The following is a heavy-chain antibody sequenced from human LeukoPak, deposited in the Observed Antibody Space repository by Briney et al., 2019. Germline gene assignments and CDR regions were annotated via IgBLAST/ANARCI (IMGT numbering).Heavy chain of an antibody. V-gene: IGHV1-18*01. CDR2: ISAYNGNT. D-gene: IGHD3-3*01. CDR3: ARGNYDFWSGYYHYYYMDV. CDR1: GYTFTSYG. Sequence: ASVKASCKASGYTFTSYGISWVRQAPGQGLEWMGWISAYNGNTNYAQKLQGRVTMTTDTSTSTAYMELRSLRSDDTAVYYCARGNYDFWSGYYHYYYMDVWGKGTTVTVSS. J-gene: IGHJ6*03.